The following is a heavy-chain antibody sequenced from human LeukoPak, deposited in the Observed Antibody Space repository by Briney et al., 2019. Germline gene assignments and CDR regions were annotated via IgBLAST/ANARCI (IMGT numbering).Heavy chain of an antibody. J-gene: IGHJ5*02. Sequence: SVKVSCKTSGGTFNNSAISWVRQAPGQGLEWLGGIMPLFGTADYAQKFQGRVTITKDESTRTVYLELTSLTSDDTAVYYCARDVHGDYGSGWFDPWGQGTLVSVFS. CDR1: GGTFNNSA. CDR3: ARDVHGDYGSGWFDP. V-gene: IGHV1-69*05. D-gene: IGHD4-17*01. CDR2: IMPLFGTA.